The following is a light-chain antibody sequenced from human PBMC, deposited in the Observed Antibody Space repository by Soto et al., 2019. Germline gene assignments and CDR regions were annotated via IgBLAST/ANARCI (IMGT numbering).Light chain of an antibody. Sequence: EIVLTQSPGTLSLSPGERATLSCGASQSVSSRRLAWYQQKPGQAPRLLIYDASNRATGIPARFSGSGSGTDFTLTISSLEPEDFAVYYCQQRSNWPHFGGGTKVDIK. CDR1: QSVSSR. CDR2: DAS. V-gene: IGKV3-11*01. J-gene: IGKJ4*01. CDR3: QQRSNWPH.